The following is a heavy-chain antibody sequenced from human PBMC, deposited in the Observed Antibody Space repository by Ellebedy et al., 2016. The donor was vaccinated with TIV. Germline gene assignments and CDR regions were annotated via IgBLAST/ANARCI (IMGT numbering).Heavy chain of an antibody. CDR2: IYHSGST. CDR3: ARATAVGFDP. V-gene: IGHV4-30-4*01. D-gene: IGHD4-23*01. J-gene: IGHJ5*02. Sequence: MPSETLSLTCSVSGGSISSGDDALTWIRQPPGKGLEWIGFIYHSGSTDYHPSLKSRVAMSVDTSKNQFSLKLTSVTAADTAVYYCARATAVGFDPWGKGTLVTVSS. CDR1: GGSISSGDDA.